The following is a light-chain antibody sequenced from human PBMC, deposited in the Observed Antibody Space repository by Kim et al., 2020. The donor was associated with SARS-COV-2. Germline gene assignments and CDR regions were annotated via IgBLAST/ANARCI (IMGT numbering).Light chain of an antibody. Sequence: DIQMTQSPSTLSASVGDRVTITCRASQSVSSWLAWYQQKPGKAPKLLIYKASTLEGGVPSRFSGRGSGTEFTLTINSRQPDDFATYSCQQYDSHPYTFGQGTKLEI. J-gene: IGKJ2*01. CDR2: KAS. CDR1: QSVSSW. V-gene: IGKV1-5*03. CDR3: QQYDSHPYT.